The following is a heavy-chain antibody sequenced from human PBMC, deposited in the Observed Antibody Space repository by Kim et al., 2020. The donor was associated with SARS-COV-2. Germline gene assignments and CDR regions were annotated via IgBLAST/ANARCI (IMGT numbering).Heavy chain of an antibody. J-gene: IGHJ6*02. Sequence: GGSLRLSCAASGFTFSSYEMNWVRQAPGKGLEWVSYISSSGSTIYYADSVKGRFTISRDNAKNSLYLQMNSLRAEDTAVYYCASLSGSYYYYGMDVWGQGTTVTVSS. CDR1: GFTFSSYE. V-gene: IGHV3-48*03. CDR2: ISSSGSTI. CDR3: ASLSGSYYYYGMDV. D-gene: IGHD1-26*01.